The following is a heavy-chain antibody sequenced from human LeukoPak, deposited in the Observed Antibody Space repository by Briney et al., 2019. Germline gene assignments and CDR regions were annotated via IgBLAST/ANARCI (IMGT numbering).Heavy chain of an antibody. CDR2: IIPIFGTA. Sequence: ASVNVSCKASGGTFSSYAISWVRQAPGQGLEWMGGIIPIFGTANYAQKFQGRVTITADESTSTAYMELSSLRSEDTAVYYCASSPSYYYDSSGYQSFDYWGQGTLVTVSS. V-gene: IGHV1-69*13. J-gene: IGHJ4*02. CDR3: ASSPSYYYDSSGYQSFDY. D-gene: IGHD3-22*01. CDR1: GGTFSSYA.